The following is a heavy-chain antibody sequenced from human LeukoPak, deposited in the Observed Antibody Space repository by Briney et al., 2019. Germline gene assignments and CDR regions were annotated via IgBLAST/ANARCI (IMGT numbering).Heavy chain of an antibody. Sequence: SETLSLTCGVSGGSISSYYWSWIRQPAGKGLEWIGRIYSSGSTNYNPSLKSRVTMSVDTSKNQFSLKLSSVTAADTAVYYCARVVVFGVVSSDYYYYYMDVWGKGTTVTVSS. CDR2: IYSSGST. V-gene: IGHV4-4*07. CDR1: GGSISSYY. D-gene: IGHD3-3*01. CDR3: ARVVVFGVVSSDYYYYYMDV. J-gene: IGHJ6*03.